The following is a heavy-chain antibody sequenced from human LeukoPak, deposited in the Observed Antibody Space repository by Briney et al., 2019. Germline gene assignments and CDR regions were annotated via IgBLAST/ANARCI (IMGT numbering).Heavy chain of an antibody. CDR2: ISGSGYST. Sequence: AGGSLRLSRAASGFTFSSYAMSWVRQAPGKGLEWVSAISGSGYSTYYADSVKGRFTISRDDSKNTLYLQMNSLRAEDTAVYYCAKEVMVRGVEPDYWGQGTLVTVSS. CDR1: GFTFSSYA. CDR3: AKEVMVRGVEPDY. V-gene: IGHV3-23*01. D-gene: IGHD3-10*01. J-gene: IGHJ4*02.